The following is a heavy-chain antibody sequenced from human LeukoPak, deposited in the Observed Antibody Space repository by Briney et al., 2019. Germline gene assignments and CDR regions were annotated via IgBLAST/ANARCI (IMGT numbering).Heavy chain of an antibody. V-gene: IGHV4-59*01. J-gene: IGHJ4*02. CDR1: GGSISSYY. CDR3: AREHYDSSGYYYTHFDY. D-gene: IGHD3-22*01. CDR2: IYYSGST. Sequence: SETLSLTCTVSGGSISSYYWSWIRQPPGKGLEWIGYIYYSGSTNYNPSLKSRVTISVDTSKNQFSLKLSSVTAADTAVYYCAREHYDSSGYYYTHFDYWGQGTLVTVSS.